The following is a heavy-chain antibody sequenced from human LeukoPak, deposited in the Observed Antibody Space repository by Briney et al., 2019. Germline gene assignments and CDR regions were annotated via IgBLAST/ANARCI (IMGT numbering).Heavy chain of an antibody. CDR3: ARGATEYFYMDV. V-gene: IGHV1-46*01. Sequence: ASVIVFCKTSLYTFSIYSMHWARHAPGQGREWMAIIEQSDGGRSYAQKFQGRVTMPHDTSASTAYMELRSRRPEDTAVYSCARGATEYFYMDVWGKGTTVSVSS. D-gene: IGHD3-10*01. J-gene: IGHJ6*04. CDR1: LYTFSIYS. CDR2: IEQSDGGR.